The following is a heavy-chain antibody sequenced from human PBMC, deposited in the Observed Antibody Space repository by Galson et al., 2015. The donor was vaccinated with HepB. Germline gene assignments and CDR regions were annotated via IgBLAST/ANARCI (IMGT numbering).Heavy chain of an antibody. CDR2: ISSSGSTI. D-gene: IGHD6-13*01. V-gene: IGHV3-11*01. J-gene: IGHJ6*03. CDR3: ARGSPEYSSSWYPLLRRNYYYYYMDV. CDR1: GFTFSDYY. Sequence: SLRLSCAASGFTFSDYYMSWIRQAPGKGLEWVSYISSSGSTIYYADSVKGRFTISRDNAKNSLYLQMNSLRAEDTAVYYCARGSPEYSSSWYPLLRRNYYYYYMDVWGKGTTVTVSS.